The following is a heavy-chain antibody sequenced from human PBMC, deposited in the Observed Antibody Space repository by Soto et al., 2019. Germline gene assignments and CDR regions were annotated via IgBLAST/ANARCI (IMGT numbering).Heavy chain of an antibody. CDR3: ARGRIPIFGVVILGGMDV. V-gene: IGHV4-34*01. CDR1: GGSFSGYY. J-gene: IGHJ6*02. Sequence: QVQLQQWGAGLLKPSETLSLTCAVYGGSFSGYYWSWIRQPPGKGLEWIGEINHSGSTNYNPSLKSRVTISVDTSQNQFSLKLSSVPASDTAVYYCARGRIPIFGVVILGGMDVWCQGTTVTVSS. CDR2: INHSGST. D-gene: IGHD3-3*01.